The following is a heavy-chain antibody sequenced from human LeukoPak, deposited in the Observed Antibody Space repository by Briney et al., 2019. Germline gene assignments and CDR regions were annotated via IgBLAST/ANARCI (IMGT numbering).Heavy chain of an antibody. J-gene: IGHJ4*02. CDR3: ARLANYVPVY. V-gene: IGHV4-38-2*02. CDR1: GYSISTNYS. D-gene: IGHD1-7*01. CDR2: VHHSGRT. Sequence: SETLSLTCTVSGYSISTNYSWGWIRQPPGKGLEWIGSVHHSGRTYYNPSLKSRLTISLETSKKHFSLKLSSVTSADTAVYCCARLANYVPVYWGQGSLVTVSS.